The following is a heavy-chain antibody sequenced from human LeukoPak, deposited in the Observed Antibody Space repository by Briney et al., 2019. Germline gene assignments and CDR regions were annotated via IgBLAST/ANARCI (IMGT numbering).Heavy chain of an antibody. D-gene: IGHD4-11*01. CDR3: ARDRYSMEYWFDP. CDR2: ISAYNGNT. J-gene: IGHJ5*02. Sequence: ASVKVSCKASGYTFTSYGISWVRQAPGQGLEWMGWISAYNGNTNYAQKFQGRVTITTDESTSTAYMELSSLRSEDTAVYYCARDRYSMEYWFDPWGQGTLVTVSS. CDR1: GYTFTSYG. V-gene: IGHV1-18*01.